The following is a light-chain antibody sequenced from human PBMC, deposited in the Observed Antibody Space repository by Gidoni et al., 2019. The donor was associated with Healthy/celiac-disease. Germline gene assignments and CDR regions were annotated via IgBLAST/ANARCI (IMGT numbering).Light chain of an antibody. CDR2: GAT. CDR3: QQYNNWPPLT. V-gene: IGKV3-15*01. Sequence: EIVMTQSLATLSVSPGERATLSCRAGQSVSSNLAWYQQKPGQAHRLLIYGATTRATGIPARFSGSGSGTEFTLTISSLQSEDFAVYYCQQYNNWPPLTFGGGTKVEIK. J-gene: IGKJ4*01. CDR1: QSVSSN.